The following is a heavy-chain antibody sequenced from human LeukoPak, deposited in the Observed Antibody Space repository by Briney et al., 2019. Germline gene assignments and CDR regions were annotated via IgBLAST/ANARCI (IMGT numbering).Heavy chain of an antibody. CDR1: GFTFSSYG. V-gene: IGHV3-30*02. CDR3: AKDRRRRKTYYYASGSYPE. CDR2: IRYGGSNK. Sequence: PGGSLRLSCAASGFTFSSYGMHWVRQAPGKGLEWVAFIRYGGSNKYYADSVKGRFSISRDNSKNTLYLQMNSLRAEDTAVYYCAKDRRRRKTYYYASGSYPEWGQGTLVTVSS. J-gene: IGHJ4*02. D-gene: IGHD3-10*01.